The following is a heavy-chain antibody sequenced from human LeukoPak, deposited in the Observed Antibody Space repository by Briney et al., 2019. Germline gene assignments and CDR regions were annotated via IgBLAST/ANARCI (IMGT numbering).Heavy chain of an antibody. CDR2: INGNSGGT. CDR1: GYTFTSYG. V-gene: IGHV1-2*02. CDR3: ARENIEQWPAFDY. J-gene: IGHJ4*02. D-gene: IGHD1/OR15-1a*01. Sequence: ASVKVSCKASGYTFTSYGINWVRQAPGQGPEWMGWINGNSGGTKYAQKFEGRVTMTSDTSTSTVQMDLGTLRSDDTAVYYCARENIEQWPAFDYWGQGTPVTVSS.